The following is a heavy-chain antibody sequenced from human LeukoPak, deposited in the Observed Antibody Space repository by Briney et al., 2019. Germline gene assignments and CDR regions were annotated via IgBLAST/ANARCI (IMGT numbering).Heavy chain of an antibody. CDR3: ARESVITIFGVVIFRPLFDY. CDR1: GGTFSSYA. V-gene: IGHV1-69*05. D-gene: IGHD3-3*01. J-gene: IGHJ4*02. CDR2: IIPIFGTA. Sequence: SVKVSCKASGGTFSSYAISWVRQAPGQGLEWMGGIIPIFGTANSAQKFQGRVTITTDESTSTAYMELSSLRSEDTAVYYCARESVITIFGVVIFRPLFDYWGQGTLVTVSS.